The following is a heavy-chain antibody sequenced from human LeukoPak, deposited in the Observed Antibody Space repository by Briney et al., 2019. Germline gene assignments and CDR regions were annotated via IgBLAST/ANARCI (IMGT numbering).Heavy chain of an antibody. J-gene: IGHJ4*02. Sequence: PGGSLRLSCAASGFTFSSYEMNWVRQAPGKGLEWVSYISSSGSTMYYADSVKGRFTISRDNAKNPLYLQMNSLRAEDTAVYYCARDCVSSSSCFQALDYWGQGTLVTVSS. CDR2: ISSSGSTM. D-gene: IGHD6-13*01. CDR3: ARDCVSSSSCFQALDY. CDR1: GFTFSSYE. V-gene: IGHV3-48*03.